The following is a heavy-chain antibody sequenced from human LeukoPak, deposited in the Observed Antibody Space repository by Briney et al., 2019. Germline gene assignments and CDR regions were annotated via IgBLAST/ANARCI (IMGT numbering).Heavy chain of an antibody. Sequence: GGSLRLSCAASGFTFDDYAMHWVRQAPGKGLEWVSLISWDGGSTYYADSVKGRFTISRGNAKNSLFLQMNSLRAEDTAVYYCARGEVVTASLPDYFYYYMDVWGKGTTVTISS. CDR2: ISWDGGST. CDR3: ARGEVVTASLPDYFYYYMDV. D-gene: IGHD2-21*02. J-gene: IGHJ6*03. V-gene: IGHV3-43D*03. CDR1: GFTFDDYA.